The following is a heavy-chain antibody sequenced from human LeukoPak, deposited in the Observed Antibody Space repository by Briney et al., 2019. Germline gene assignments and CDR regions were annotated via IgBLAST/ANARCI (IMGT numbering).Heavy chain of an antibody. D-gene: IGHD5-12*01. CDR2: IYSGGST. CDR3: ARDTRNSGYDPSYYMDV. Sequence: ETLSLTCTVSGGSISSSSYYWGWIRQPPGKGLEWVAVIYSGGSTYYADSVKGRFTISKDNSKTTLYLQMNSLRAEDTAVYYCARDTRNSGYDPSYYMDVWGKGTTVTISS. J-gene: IGHJ6*03. CDR1: GGSISSSSYY. V-gene: IGHV3-66*01.